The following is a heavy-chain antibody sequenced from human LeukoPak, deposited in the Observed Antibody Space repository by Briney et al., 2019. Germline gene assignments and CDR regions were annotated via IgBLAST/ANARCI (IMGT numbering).Heavy chain of an antibody. J-gene: IGHJ4*02. V-gene: IGHV5-51*01. D-gene: IGHD2-15*01. CDR3: AKGSCRGGSCYKFDS. Sequence: GESLKISCKGSGYDFAHYWLGWVRQMPGKGLEWMGIIYPGDSDTRYSPSFQGQVTISADKSISTAYLQWSSLKASDTAMYYCAKGSCRGGSCYKFDSGGQGPRVTVPS. CDR2: IYPGDSDT. CDR1: GYDFAHYW.